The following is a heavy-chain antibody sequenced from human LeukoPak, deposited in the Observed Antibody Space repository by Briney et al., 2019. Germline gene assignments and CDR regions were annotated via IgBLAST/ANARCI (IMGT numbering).Heavy chain of an antibody. CDR1: VYTFTNYL. D-gene: IGHD2-8*02. CDR2: ITPSVDTT. J-gene: IGHJ4*02. V-gene: IGHV1-46*01. CDR3: VREESGGYFDY. Sequence: ASVTVSFTASVYTFTNYLLHWVRQAPGQGLEWVGRITPSVDTTNYAQKFRDRVTMTRDTSTSTVYMELSSLRSEDTAVYHCVREESGGYFDYWGRGTLVTVSS.